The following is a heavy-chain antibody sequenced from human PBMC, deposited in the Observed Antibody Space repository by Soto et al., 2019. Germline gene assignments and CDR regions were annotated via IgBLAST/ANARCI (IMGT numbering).Heavy chain of an antibody. CDR2: IYYSGST. CDR1: GGSIISSSYY. CDR3: ASRYDSSGYYWVRYYYYGMDV. D-gene: IGHD3-22*01. V-gene: IGHV4-39*01. J-gene: IGHJ6*02. Sequence: PSETLSLTCTVSGGSIISSSYYWGWIRQPPGKGLEWIGSIYYSGSTYYNPSLKSRVTISVDTSKNQFSLKLSSVTAADTAVYYCASRYDSSGYYWVRYYYYGMDVWGQGTTVTVSS.